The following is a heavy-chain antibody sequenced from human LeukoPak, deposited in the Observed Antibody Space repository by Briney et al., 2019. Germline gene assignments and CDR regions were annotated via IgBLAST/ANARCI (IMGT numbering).Heavy chain of an antibody. J-gene: IGHJ4*02. Sequence: ASVKVSCKTSGYTFTGYYMHWVRQAPGQGLEWMGWINPIGGDTKYAQKFQGRVTVTRDTSISTAYMEMRRLRSDDTAVYYCARDHLPYREGVYYFDYWGQGTLVTVAS. CDR3: ARDHLPYREGVYYFDY. CDR1: GYTFTGYY. CDR2: INPIGGDT. V-gene: IGHV1-2*02. D-gene: IGHD3-16*01.